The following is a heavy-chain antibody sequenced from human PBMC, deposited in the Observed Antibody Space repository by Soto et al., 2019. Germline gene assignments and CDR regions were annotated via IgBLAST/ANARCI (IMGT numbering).Heavy chain of an antibody. V-gene: IGHV5-51*01. D-gene: IGHD6-25*01. J-gene: IGHJ3*02. CDR1: GYSFTSYW. Sequence: GESLKISCKGPGYSFTSYWIGWVRQMPGKGLEWMGIIYPGDSDTRYSPSFQGQVTISADQSISTAYLQWSSLKASDTAMYYCARHGSEALGIDAFDIWGQGTMVTVSS. CDR3: ARHGSEALGIDAFDI. CDR2: IYPGDSDT.